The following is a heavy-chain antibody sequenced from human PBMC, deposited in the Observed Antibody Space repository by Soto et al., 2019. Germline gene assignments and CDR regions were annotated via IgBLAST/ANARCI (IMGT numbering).Heavy chain of an antibody. CDR2: ISGSGGST. V-gene: IGHV3-23*01. J-gene: IGHJ5*02. D-gene: IGHD6-13*01. Sequence: GGSLRLSCAASGFTFSSYAMSWVRQAPGKGLEWVSAISGSGGSTYYADSVKGRFTISRDNSKNTLYLQMNSLRAEDTAVYYCAKAPYSSRFPTYNWFDPWGQGTLVTVSS. CDR3: AKAPYSSRFPTYNWFDP. CDR1: GFTFSSYA.